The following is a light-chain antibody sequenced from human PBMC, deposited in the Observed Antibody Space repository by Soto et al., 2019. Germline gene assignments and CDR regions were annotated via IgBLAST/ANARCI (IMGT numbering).Light chain of an antibody. CDR2: EVS. J-gene: IGLJ1*01. CDR1: SRDIGFYNY. Sequence: QSALTQPASVSGSPGQSLTISCTGTSRDIGFYNYVSWYQQYPGNAPKLIIFEVSNRPSGVSDRFSGSKSGNTASLTISGLLPEDGADYYCCSYAGGYTYVFGTGTKLTVL. V-gene: IGLV2-14*01. CDR3: CSYAGGYTYV.